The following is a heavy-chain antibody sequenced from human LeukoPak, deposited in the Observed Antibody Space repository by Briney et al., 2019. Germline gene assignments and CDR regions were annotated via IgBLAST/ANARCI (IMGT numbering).Heavy chain of an antibody. J-gene: IGHJ4*02. Sequence: SETLSLTCTVSGGSFSSGSYYWSWIRQPPGKGLEWIGYIYYSGTTNYNPSLKSRVTISVDTSKNQFSLKLSSVTAADTAVYYCARVPNYYDSSGLDYWGQGTLVTVSS. CDR3: ARVPNYYDSSGLDY. D-gene: IGHD3-22*01. CDR1: GGSFSSGSYY. V-gene: IGHV4-61*01. CDR2: IYYSGTT.